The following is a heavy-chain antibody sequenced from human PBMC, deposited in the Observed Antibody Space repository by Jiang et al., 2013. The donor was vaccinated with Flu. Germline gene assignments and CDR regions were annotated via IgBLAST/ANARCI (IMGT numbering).Heavy chain of an antibody. CDR3: ARSDYVWGSYRYSGGMDV. J-gene: IGHJ6*02. CDR2: IIPILGIA. D-gene: IGHD3-16*02. V-gene: IGHV1-69*04. CDR1: GGTFSSYA. Sequence: SGAEVKKPGSSVKVSCKASGGTFSSYAISWVRQAPGQGLEWMGRIIPILGIANYAQKFRGRVTITADKSTSTAYMELSSLRSEDTAVYYCARSDYVWGSYRYSGGMDVWGQGTTVTVSS.